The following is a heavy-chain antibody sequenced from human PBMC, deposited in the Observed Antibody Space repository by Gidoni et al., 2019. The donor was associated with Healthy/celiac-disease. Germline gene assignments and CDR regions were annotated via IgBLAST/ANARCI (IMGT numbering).Heavy chain of an antibody. CDR2: ITSDVSST. J-gene: IGHJ3*02. CDR3: YSSGPIWDIRAFDI. D-gene: IGHD3-22*01. Sequence: EVQLVESGGGLVQPGGSLRLSCAASGFTFSSDWMHWVRQAPGKGLVWVSRITSDVSSTSYADSVKGRFTISRDNAKNTLYLQMNSLRAEDTAVYYCYSSGPIWDIRAFDIWGQGTMVTVSS. CDR1: GFTFSSDW. V-gene: IGHV3-74*01.